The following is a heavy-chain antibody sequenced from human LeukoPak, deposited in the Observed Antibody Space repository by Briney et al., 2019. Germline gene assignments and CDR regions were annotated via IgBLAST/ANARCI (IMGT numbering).Heavy chain of an antibody. Sequence: SETLSLTCTVSGGSVNNNTYYWSWIRQPPGKGLEWIGYIHHSGSTKYNPSLKSRVTMSVDTSKNQFSLNLSSVTTADTAVYYCARELFGSSPWGQGTLVTVSP. CDR3: ARELFGSSP. D-gene: IGHD3-3*01. V-gene: IGHV4-61*01. CDR2: IHHSGST. J-gene: IGHJ5*02. CDR1: GGSVNNNTYY.